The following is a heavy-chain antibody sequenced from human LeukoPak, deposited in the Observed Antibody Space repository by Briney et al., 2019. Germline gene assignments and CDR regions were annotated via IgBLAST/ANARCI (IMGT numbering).Heavy chain of an antibody. CDR2: ISWNSGSI. CDR1: GFTFDDYA. J-gene: IGHJ4*02. D-gene: IGHD6-13*01. CDR3: AKDRRAAADNFDY. V-gene: IGHV3-9*01. Sequence: PGGSLRLSCAASGFTFDDYAMHWVRQAPGKGLEWVSGISWNSGSIGYADSVKGRFTISRDNAKNSLYLQMNSLRAEDTALYYCAKDRRAAADNFDYWGQGTLVTVSS.